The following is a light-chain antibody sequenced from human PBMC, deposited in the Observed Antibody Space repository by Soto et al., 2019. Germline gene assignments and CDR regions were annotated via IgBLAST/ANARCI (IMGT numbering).Light chain of an antibody. J-gene: IGKJ5*01. CDR3: QQYDNSPCT. V-gene: IGKV3-20*01. CDR2: GAS. CDR1: QSVSSSF. Sequence: EIVLTQSPGTLSLSPGERATLSCRASQSVSSSFLAWFQQKPGQAPRLLIYGASSRATGIPDRFSGSGSGTDFTLTISRLEPEDFAVYYCQQYDNSPCTFGQGTRLEIK.